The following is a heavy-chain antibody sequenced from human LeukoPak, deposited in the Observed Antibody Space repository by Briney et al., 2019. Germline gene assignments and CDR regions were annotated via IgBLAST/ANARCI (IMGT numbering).Heavy chain of an antibody. CDR1: GFTFSSYS. Sequence: GGSLRLSCAASGFTFSSYSMNWVRQAPGKGLEWASSISSSSSYIYYADSVKGRFTISRDNAKNSLYLQMNSLRAEDTAVYYCARDLLAAANYWGQGTLVTVSS. V-gene: IGHV3-21*01. J-gene: IGHJ4*02. CDR3: ARDLLAAANY. CDR2: ISSSSSYI. D-gene: IGHD6-13*01.